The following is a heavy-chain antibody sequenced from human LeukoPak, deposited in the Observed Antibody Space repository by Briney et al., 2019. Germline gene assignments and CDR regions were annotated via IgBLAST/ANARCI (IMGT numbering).Heavy chain of an antibody. CDR2: IYYSGST. Sequence: SETLSLTCTVSGGSISSYYWSWIRQPPGKGLEWIGYIYYSGSTNYNPSLKSRVTISVDTSKNQFSLKLSSVTAADTAVYYRARESIAVAGTSPYNWFDPWGQGTLVTVSS. V-gene: IGHV4-59*01. J-gene: IGHJ5*02. CDR1: GGSISSYY. D-gene: IGHD6-19*01. CDR3: ARESIAVAGTSPYNWFDP.